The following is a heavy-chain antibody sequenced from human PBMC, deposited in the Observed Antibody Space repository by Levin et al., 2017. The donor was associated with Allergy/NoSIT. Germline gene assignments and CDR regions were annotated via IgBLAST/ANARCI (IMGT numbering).Heavy chain of an antibody. CDR1: GFTFSDYY. V-gene: IGHV3-11*01. CDR2: ISSSGSTI. D-gene: IGHD5-12*01. CDR3: ARRIVATIKGDNWFDP. Sequence: PGGSLRLSCAASGFTFSDYYMSWIRQAPGKGLEWVSYISSSGSTIYYADSVKGRFTISRDNAKNSLYLQMNSLRAEDTAVYYCARRIVATIKGDNWFDPWGQGTLVTVSS. J-gene: IGHJ5*02.